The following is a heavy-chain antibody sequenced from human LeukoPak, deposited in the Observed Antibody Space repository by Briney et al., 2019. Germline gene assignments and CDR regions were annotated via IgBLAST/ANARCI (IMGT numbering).Heavy chain of an antibody. Sequence: ASVKVSCKASGYTFTSYHMHWVRQAPGQGLEWMGIINPSGGSTSYAQKFQGRVTMTRDTSTSTVYMELSSLRSEDTAVYYCARDLSVAVSEDYDILTGPTLDYWGQGTLVTVSS. V-gene: IGHV1-46*01. CDR1: GYTFTSYH. CDR3: ARDLSVAVSEDYDILTGPTLDY. J-gene: IGHJ4*02. CDR2: INPSGGST. D-gene: IGHD3-9*01.